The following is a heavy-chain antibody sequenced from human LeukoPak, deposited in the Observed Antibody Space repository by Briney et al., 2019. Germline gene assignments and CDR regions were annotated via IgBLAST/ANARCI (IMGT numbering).Heavy chain of an antibody. D-gene: IGHD4-11*01. CDR3: ARAVGYSNYYYYYYMDV. CDR2: MNPNSGNT. J-gene: IGHJ6*03. Sequence: ASVKVSCKASGYTFTSYDINWVRQATGQGLEWMGWMNPNSGNTGYAQKFQGRVTMTRNTSISTAYMELSSLRSEDTAVYYCARAVGYSNYYYYYYMDVWGKGTTVTVSS. V-gene: IGHV1-8*01. CDR1: GYTFTSYD.